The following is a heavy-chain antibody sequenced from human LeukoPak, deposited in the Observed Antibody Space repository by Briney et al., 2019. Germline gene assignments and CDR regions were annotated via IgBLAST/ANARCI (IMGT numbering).Heavy chain of an antibody. Sequence: GGSLRLSCAASGFTVSSNYMSWVRQAPGKGLEWVSVIYSGGSTYYADSVKGRFTISRDNSKNTLYLQMNSLRAEDTAVYYCAKMYRWGYYGVDYWGQGTLVTVSS. V-gene: IGHV3-66*01. D-gene: IGHD1-26*01. J-gene: IGHJ4*02. CDR2: IYSGGST. CDR3: AKMYRWGYYGVDY. CDR1: GFTVSSNY.